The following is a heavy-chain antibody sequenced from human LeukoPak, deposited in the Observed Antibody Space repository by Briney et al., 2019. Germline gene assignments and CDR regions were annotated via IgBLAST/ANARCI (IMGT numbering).Heavy chain of an antibody. Sequence: PSETLSLTCAVSGDSIKDYYWSWIRQTPGRGLNLIGYIYSGSTNYNPSLKSRVTISVDTSKNQVSLKLRSVTAADTAVYYCARVIVVVVAVDYWGQGTLVTVSS. V-gene: IGHV4-59*01. J-gene: IGHJ4*02. CDR1: GDSIKDYY. D-gene: IGHD2-15*01. CDR3: ARVIVVVVAVDY. CDR2: IYSGST.